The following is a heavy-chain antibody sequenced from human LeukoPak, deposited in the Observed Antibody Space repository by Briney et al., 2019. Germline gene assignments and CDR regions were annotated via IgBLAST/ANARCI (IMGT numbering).Heavy chain of an antibody. CDR3: ARVLGYDFWSGYYGNWFDP. CDR1: GGSISSYY. Sequence: SETLSLTCTVSGGSISSYYWSWIRQPPGKGLEWIGYIYYSGSTNYNPSLKSRVTISVDTSKNQFSLKLSSVTAADTAVYYCARVLGYDFWSGYYGNWFDPWGQGTLVTVSS. D-gene: IGHD3-3*01. V-gene: IGHV4-59*01. J-gene: IGHJ5*02. CDR2: IYYSGST.